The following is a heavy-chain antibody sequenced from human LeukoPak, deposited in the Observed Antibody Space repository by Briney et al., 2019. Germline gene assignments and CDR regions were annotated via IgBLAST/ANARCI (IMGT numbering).Heavy chain of an antibody. Sequence: GGSLRLSCAASGFTFSDYAMSWVRQAPGKGQEWVSTISGSGGSTYYADSVKGRFTLSRDNSKNTLYLQMNSLRAEDTAVYYCAKYDYYDSSGYYGSFSDYWGQGILVTVSS. CDR3: AKYDYYDSSGYYGSFSDY. D-gene: IGHD3-22*01. V-gene: IGHV3-23*01. J-gene: IGHJ4*02. CDR1: GFTFSDYA. CDR2: ISGSGGST.